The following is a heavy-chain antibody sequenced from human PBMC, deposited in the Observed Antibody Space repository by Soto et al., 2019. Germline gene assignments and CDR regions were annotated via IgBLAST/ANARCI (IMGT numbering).Heavy chain of an antibody. CDR2: INNDGSDT. CDR3: GSLFEF. Sequence: EVHLVESGGGLVQPGGSLRLSCAASGFTFRYYWLHWVRQVPGRGPVWVSGINNDGSDTFYADCVEGRFTISRDNAKNTVYLQMDSLKAEDTAVYYCGSLFEFWGQGTLVTVPS. V-gene: IGHV3-74*01. CDR1: GFTFRYYW. J-gene: IGHJ4*02.